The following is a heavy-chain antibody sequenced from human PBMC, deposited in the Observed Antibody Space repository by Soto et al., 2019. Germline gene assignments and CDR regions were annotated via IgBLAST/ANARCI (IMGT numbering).Heavy chain of an antibody. CDR3: ARHVCSSTRCSPYFVY. D-gene: IGHD2-2*01. J-gene: IGHJ4*02. Sequence: SGTPSPTPTVFCGPPKNYHWSWVPPPPGKGPERIGYIYYSGSTNYNPSLKSRVTISVDTSKNQFSLKVTSVTAADTAVYYCARHVCSSTRCSPYFVYWGQGTLVTVSS. CDR1: CGPPKNYH. V-gene: IGHV4-59*08. CDR2: IYYSGST.